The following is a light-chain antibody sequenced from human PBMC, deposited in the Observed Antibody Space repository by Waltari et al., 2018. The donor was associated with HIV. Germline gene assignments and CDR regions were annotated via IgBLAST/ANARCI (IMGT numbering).Light chain of an antibody. CDR2: GAS. CDR3: QQYDSSPPAYT. V-gene: IGKV3-20*01. Sequence: EIVLTQSPGTLSLSPGERATLSCRASQSVSSSYLAWYQQKPGQAPRLLIYGASSRATGIPDRFTGSGSGTDFTLTITRLETEDFVLYYCQQYDSSPPAYTFGQGTKLEIK. CDR1: QSVSSSY. J-gene: IGKJ2*01.